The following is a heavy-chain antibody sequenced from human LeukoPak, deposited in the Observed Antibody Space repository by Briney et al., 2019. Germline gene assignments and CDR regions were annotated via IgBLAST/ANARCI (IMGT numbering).Heavy chain of an antibody. D-gene: IGHD6-13*01. CDR3: ATGGSSWPELFDY. CDR1: GGSISSYY. CDR2: IYYSGST. V-gene: IGHV4-59*01. J-gene: IGHJ4*02. Sequence: SETLSLTCTVSGGSISSYYWSWIRRPPGKGLGWVGYIYYSGSTNYNPSLKSRVTISVDTSKNQFSLKLSSVTAADTAVYYCATGGSSWPELFDYWGQGTLVTVSS.